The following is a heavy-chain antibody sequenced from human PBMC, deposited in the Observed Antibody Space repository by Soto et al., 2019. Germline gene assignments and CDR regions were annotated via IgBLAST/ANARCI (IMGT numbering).Heavy chain of an antibody. CDR2: IIPIFGTA. V-gene: IGHV1-69*13. Sequence: SVKGSCNASGGTFSSYSISWVRQAPGQGLEWMGGIIPIFGTANYAQKFQGRVTITADESTSTAYMELSSLRSEDTAVYYCARAWGAAAGTLFDYWGQGTLVTVSS. D-gene: IGHD6-13*01. J-gene: IGHJ4*02. CDR3: ARAWGAAAGTLFDY. CDR1: GGTFSSYS.